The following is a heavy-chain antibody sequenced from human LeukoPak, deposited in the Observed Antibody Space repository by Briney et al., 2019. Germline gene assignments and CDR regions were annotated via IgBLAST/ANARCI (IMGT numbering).Heavy chain of an antibody. V-gene: IGHV3-11*06. Sequence: GGSLRLTCAASGFTFSDYYMSWIRQAPGKGLEWVSSISSSSSYIYYADSVKGRFTISRDNAKNSLYLQMNSLRAEDTAVYYCARAFNRGKFDYWGQGTLVTVSS. CDR3: ARAFNRGKFDY. CDR2: ISSSSSYI. CDR1: GFTFSDYY. D-gene: IGHD2/OR15-2a*01. J-gene: IGHJ4*02.